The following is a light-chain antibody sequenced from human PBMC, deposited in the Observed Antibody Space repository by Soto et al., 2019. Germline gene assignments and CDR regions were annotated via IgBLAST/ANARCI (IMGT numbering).Light chain of an antibody. CDR3: QQYGSSPLT. CDR2: GAS. J-gene: IGKJ4*01. CDR1: QSVSSSN. V-gene: IGKV3-20*01. Sequence: EIVLTQSPGTLSLSPGERATLSCRASQSVSSSNLAWYQQKPGQAPRLLIYGASSRATGIPDRFSGGGSGTDFTLTISRLEPEDFAVYYCQQYGSSPLTFGGGTKVDI.